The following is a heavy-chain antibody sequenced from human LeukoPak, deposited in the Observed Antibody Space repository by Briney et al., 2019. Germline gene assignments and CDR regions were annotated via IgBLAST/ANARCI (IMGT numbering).Heavy chain of an antibody. CDR1: GFTFSNFG. V-gene: IGHV3-30*18. D-gene: IGHD3-10*01. CDR2: ISPDGTNK. Sequence: PGGSLRLSCAASGFTFSNFGLHWVRQAPGKGLEWVALISPDGTNKNYVDSVKGRFTISRDNFKNMLYLQMNSLRAEDTAVYWCAKDSSTTWFGGDSKWGQGTLVTVSS. J-gene: IGHJ4*02. CDR3: AKDSSTTWFGGDSK.